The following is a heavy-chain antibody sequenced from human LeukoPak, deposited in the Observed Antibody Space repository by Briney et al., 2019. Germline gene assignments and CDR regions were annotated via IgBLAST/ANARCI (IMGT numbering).Heavy chain of an antibody. CDR2: ISGSGGST. CDR1: GFTFSSYA. CDR3: AKHYYYDSSGYSKAFDY. V-gene: IGHV3-23*01. D-gene: IGHD3-22*01. J-gene: IGHJ4*02. Sequence: QPGGSLRLSCAASGFTFSSYAMSWVRQAPGKWLEWVSAISGSGGSTYYADSVKGRFTISRDNSKNTLYLQMNSLRAEDTAVYYCAKHYYYDSSGYSKAFDYWGQGTLVTVSS.